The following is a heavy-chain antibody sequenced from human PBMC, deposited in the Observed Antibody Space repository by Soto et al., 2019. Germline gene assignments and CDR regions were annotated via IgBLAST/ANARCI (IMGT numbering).Heavy chain of an antibody. V-gene: IGHV4-59*01. CDR3: ARAVAGTRAGFDY. Sequence: PSETLSLTCTVSGGSISSYYWSWIRQPPGKGLEWIGYIYYSGSTNYNPSLKSRVTISVDTSKNQFSLKLSSVTAADTAVYYCARAVAGTRAGFDYWGQGTLVTVSS. CDR1: GGSISSYY. J-gene: IGHJ4*02. CDR2: IYYSGST. D-gene: IGHD6-19*01.